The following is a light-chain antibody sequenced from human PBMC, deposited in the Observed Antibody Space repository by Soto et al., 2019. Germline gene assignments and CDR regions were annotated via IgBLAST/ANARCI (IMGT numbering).Light chain of an antibody. CDR3: QHDAAQSPWT. V-gene: IGKV1-5*03. Sequence: DVQMPQSPSTLSASVGDKVTITCRASQSIRSTWLHWFQQRPGKATHVLLYKVSTLASGVSSRFSGRGSGTEFTLNICSLKPDDVPPDFCQHDAAQSPWTFGQGTRVE. CDR1: QSIRSTW. CDR2: KVS. J-gene: IGKJ1*01.